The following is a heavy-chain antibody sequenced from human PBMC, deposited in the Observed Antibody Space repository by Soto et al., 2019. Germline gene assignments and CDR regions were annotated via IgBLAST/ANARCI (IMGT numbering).Heavy chain of an antibody. Sequence: GGSLRLSCSASGFTFSRFAMHWVRQAPGKGLEWVAGISFHGNTKHYSDSVKGRFTISRDNSRNTLYLQMNALRVEDTALYYCARDRGDMGGQLGYWCQGTQVTVS. CDR3: ARDRGDMGGQLGY. D-gene: IGHD1-26*01. J-gene: IGHJ4*02. CDR2: ISFHGNTK. V-gene: IGHV3-30-3*01. CDR1: GFTFSRFA.